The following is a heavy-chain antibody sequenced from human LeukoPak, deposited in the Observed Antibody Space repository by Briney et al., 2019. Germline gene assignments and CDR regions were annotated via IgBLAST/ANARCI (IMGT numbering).Heavy chain of an antibody. CDR2: IIPIFGTA. V-gene: IGHV1-69*06. CDR1: GGTFSSYA. D-gene: IGHD1-26*01. CDR3: ATDRTGYSGSYYSFVY. J-gene: IGHJ4*02. Sequence: ASVKVSCKASGGTFSSYAISWVRQAPGQGLEWMGGIIPIFGTANYAQKFQGRVTMTEDTSTDTAYMELSSLRSEDTAVYYCATDRTGYSGSYYSFVYWGQGTLVTVSS.